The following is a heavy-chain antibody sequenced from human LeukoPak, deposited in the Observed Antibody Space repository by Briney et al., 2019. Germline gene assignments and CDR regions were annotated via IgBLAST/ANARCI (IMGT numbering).Heavy chain of an antibody. CDR3: ARAVLARLVDY. Sequence: GGSLRLPCAASGFTFSSYSMNWVRQAPGKGLEWVSSISSSSSYIYYEDSVKGRFTISRDNAKNSLYLQMNSLRAEDTAVYYCARAVLARLVDYWGQGTLVTVSS. D-gene: IGHD1-1*01. J-gene: IGHJ4*02. V-gene: IGHV3-21*01. CDR2: ISSSSSYI. CDR1: GFTFSSYS.